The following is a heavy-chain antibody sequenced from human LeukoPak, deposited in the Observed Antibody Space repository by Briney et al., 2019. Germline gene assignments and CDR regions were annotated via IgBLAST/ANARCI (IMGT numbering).Heavy chain of an antibody. D-gene: IGHD4-23*01. J-gene: IGHJ5*02. CDR3: ARGHDYGGNDHNWFDP. CDR2: IIPIFGTA. Sequence: SVKVSCKASGGTFSSYAISWVRQAPGQGLEWMGGIIPIFGTANYAQKFQGRVTITTDESTSTAYMELSSLRSEDTVVYYCARGHDYGGNDHNWFDPWGQGTLVTVSS. CDR1: GGTFSSYA. V-gene: IGHV1-69*05.